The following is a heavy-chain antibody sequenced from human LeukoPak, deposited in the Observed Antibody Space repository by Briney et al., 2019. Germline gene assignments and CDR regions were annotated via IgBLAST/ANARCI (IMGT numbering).Heavy chain of an antibody. CDR3: ARAPSGYDPRFDY. J-gene: IGHJ4*02. V-gene: IGHV3-21*01. CDR1: GFTFSSYS. D-gene: IGHD5-12*01. CDR2: ISSSSSYI. Sequence: PGGSLRLSCAASGFTFSSYSMNWVRQAPGKGLEWVSSISSSSSYIYYADSVKGRFTISRDNAKNSLYLQMNSLRAEDTAVYYCARAPSGYDPRFDYWGQGTLVTVSS.